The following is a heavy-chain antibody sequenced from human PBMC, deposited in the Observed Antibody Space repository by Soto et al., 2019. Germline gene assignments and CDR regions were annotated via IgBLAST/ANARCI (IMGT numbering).Heavy chain of an antibody. J-gene: IGHJ4*02. CDR1: GGSISSNY. V-gene: IGHV4-59*01. Sequence: KPSETLSLTCTVSGGSISSNYWTWIRQPPGKGLEWIGYVYNSGSTNYNPSLKSRVTISEDTSKSQFSLKVNSMTAAETAVYYCARYRREAVAGYTLDNWGQGILVTVSS. D-gene: IGHD6-13*01. CDR3: ARYRREAVAGYTLDN. CDR2: VYNSGST.